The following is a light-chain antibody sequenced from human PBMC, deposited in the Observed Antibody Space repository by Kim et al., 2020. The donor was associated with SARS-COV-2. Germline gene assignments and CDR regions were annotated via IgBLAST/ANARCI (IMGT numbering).Light chain of an antibody. V-gene: IGKV5-2*01. CDR2: EGS. CDR3: LQHDNFPYT. J-gene: IGKJ2*01. CDR1: QDIEDD. Sequence: SATPGDKVSISCKASQDIEDDVNWYQQKPGEATILIIQEGSTLVPGISPRFRGSGYGTDFTLTIKNIESEDAAYYFCLQHDNFPYTFGQGTKLEI.